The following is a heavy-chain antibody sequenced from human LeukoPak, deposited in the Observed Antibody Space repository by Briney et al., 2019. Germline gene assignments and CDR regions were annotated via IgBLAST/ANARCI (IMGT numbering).Heavy chain of an antibody. Sequence: ASETLSLTCNVYGGSFSGYYWTWIRQSPGMGLEWIGEIIHSGRTNYNPSLTSRVTISVDTSKNQFSLELSSVTAADTTVYYCARGILVTVYAAFDYWGQGTLVTVSS. J-gene: IGHJ4*02. D-gene: IGHD2-8*01. CDR2: IIHSGRT. V-gene: IGHV4-34*01. CDR1: GGSFSGYY. CDR3: ARGILVTVYAAFDY.